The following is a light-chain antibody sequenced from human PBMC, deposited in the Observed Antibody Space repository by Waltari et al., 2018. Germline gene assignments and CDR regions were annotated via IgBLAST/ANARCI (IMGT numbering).Light chain of an antibody. CDR1: SSDAGGYHY. Sequence: QSALTQPRPVSGSPGQSVTLSCTGTSSDAGGYHYVSWYQQPPDKAPKLMIYDVSKPPSGVPDRFSGSKSGNTASLTISGLQADDEADYYCCSYAASSTMFGGGTKVTVL. CDR2: DVS. CDR3: CSYAASSTM. V-gene: IGLV2-11*01. J-gene: IGLJ3*02.